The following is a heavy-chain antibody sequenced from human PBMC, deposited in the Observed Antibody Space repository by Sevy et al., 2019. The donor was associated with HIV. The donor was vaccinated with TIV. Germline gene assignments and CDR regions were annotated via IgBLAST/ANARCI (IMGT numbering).Heavy chain of an antibody. Sequence: GGSLRLSCAASGFTFSNTGMSWVRQAPGKGLELVGRIKSKNDGGTTDYAAPVIVRFTISRDDSKSTLSLRMNSLKIEDTAVYDCIILVWHGGFDIWGQGTMVTVSS. J-gene: IGHJ3*02. CDR2: IKSKNDGGTT. D-gene: IGHD3-16*01. CDR3: IILVWHGGFDI. CDR1: GFTFSNTG. V-gene: IGHV3-15*01.